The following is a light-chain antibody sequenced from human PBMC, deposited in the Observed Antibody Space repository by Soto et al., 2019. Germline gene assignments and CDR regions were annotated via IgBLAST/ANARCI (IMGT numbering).Light chain of an antibody. CDR2: DVS. CDR3: SSSTTTTSLVV. J-gene: IGLJ3*02. V-gene: IGLV2-14*01. Sequence: QSVLTQPASVSGSPGQSITISCTGTSSDIGDYNYVSWYQQYPGKVPKLVIYDVSHRPSGVSNRFSGSKPGNTASLTISGLQAEDEADYYCSSSTTTTSLVVFGGGTKVTVL. CDR1: SSDIGDYNY.